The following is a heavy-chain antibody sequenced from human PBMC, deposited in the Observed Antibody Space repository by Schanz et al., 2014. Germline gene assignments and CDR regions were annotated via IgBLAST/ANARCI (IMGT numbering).Heavy chain of an antibody. V-gene: IGHV3-11*04. CDR1: GFPFSDYF. J-gene: IGHJ4*02. CDR2: IGNGGVTI. CDR3: AKDLDANYFDY. Sequence: QVQLVDSGGGLVKPGGSLRLSCTASGFPFSDYFMAWIRQPPGRGLEWVSYIGNGGVTIYYADSVKGRFTISRDNSKNTLYLQMNGLRGEDTAVYYCAKDLDANYFDYWGQGILVTVSA. D-gene: IGHD1-1*01.